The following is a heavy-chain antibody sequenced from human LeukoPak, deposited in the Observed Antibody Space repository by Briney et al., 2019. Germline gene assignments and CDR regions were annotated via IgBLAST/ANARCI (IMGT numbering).Heavy chain of an antibody. CDR1: GFTFSDYY. J-gene: IGHJ4*02. CDR3: ARDRAATDLDY. D-gene: IGHD6-13*01. CDR2: VDGDGSGT. Sequence: GGSLRLSCAASGFTFSDYYMSWIRQAPGKGLEWVSRVDGDGSGTAYADSVKGRFTVSRDNAKSTLYLQMNTLRAEDTAVYYCARDRAATDLDYWGQGTLVTVSS. V-gene: IGHV3-74*01.